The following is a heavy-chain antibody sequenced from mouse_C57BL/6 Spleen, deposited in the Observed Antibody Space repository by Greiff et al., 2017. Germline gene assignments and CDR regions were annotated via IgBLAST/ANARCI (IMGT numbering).Heavy chain of an antibody. V-gene: IGHV1-4*01. CDR2: INPSSGYT. Sequence: VQLKESGAELARPGASVKMSCKASGYTFTSYTMHWVKQRPGQGLEWIGYINPSSGYTKYNQKFKDKATLTADKSSSTAYMQLSSLTSEDSAVYYCASLYGSSPWYVDVWGTGTTVTVSS. CDR3: ASLYGSSPWYVDV. D-gene: IGHD1-1*01. J-gene: IGHJ1*03. CDR1: GYTFTSYT.